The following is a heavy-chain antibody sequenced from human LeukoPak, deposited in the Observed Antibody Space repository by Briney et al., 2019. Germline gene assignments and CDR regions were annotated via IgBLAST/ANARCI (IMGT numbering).Heavy chain of an antibody. D-gene: IGHD3-22*01. CDR3: ATVDKPGRREYYDSRPFDY. V-gene: IGHV1-24*01. Sequence: RASVKVSCKVSGYTLTELSMHWVRQAPGKGLEWMGGFDPEDGETIYAQKFQGRVTMTEDTSTDTAYMELSSLRSEDTAVYYCATVDKPGRREYYDSRPFDYWGQGTLVTVSS. J-gene: IGHJ4*02. CDR2: FDPEDGET. CDR1: GYTLTELS.